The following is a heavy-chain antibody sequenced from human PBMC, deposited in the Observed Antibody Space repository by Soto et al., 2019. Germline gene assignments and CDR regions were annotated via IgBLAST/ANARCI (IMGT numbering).Heavy chain of an antibody. CDR3: VTEGIHLWSRYNWFDP. Sequence: PSETLSLTCTVSGGSISSGGYYWSWIRQHPGKGLEWIGYIYYSGSTYYNPSLKSRVTISVDTSKNQFSLKLSSVTAADSAFYYCVTEGIHLWSRYNWFDPWGQGGLVTVSS. CDR1: GGSISSGGYY. V-gene: IGHV4-31*03. CDR2: IYYSGST. D-gene: IGHD5-18*01. J-gene: IGHJ5*02.